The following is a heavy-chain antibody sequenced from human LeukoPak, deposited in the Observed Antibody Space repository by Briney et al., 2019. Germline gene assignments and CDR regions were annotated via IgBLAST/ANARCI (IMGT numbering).Heavy chain of an antibody. D-gene: IGHD4-23*01. CDR3: ARWDLDYGGNWFDP. V-gene: IGHV3-21*01. CDR2: ISSGSTYI. Sequence: GGSLRLSCAASEFTFSTYSMNWVRQAPGKGLEWVSSISSGSTYIYYADSVKGRFIISRDNAKNSLYLQMNSLRAEDTAVYYCARWDLDYGGNWFDPWGQGTLVTVSS. J-gene: IGHJ5*02. CDR1: EFTFSTYS.